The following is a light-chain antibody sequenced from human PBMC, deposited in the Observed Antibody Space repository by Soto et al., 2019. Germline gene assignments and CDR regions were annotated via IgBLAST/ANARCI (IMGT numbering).Light chain of an antibody. CDR3: IQGTHWPYT. V-gene: IGKV2-30*02. CDR1: QSLVHSDGNTY. Sequence: DVVMTQSPLSLPVTLGQPASISCRSSQSLVHSDGNTYLNWYQQRPGQSPRRLICKVSNRYSVVPDRLSVSASGTDFTLKISRVEAEDVVVYYCIQGTHWPYTFGKGTKLEIK. CDR2: KVS. J-gene: IGKJ2*01.